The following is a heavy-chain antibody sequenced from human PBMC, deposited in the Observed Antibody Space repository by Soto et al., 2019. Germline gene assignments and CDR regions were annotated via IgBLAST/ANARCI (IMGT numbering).Heavy chain of an antibody. J-gene: IGHJ6*01. CDR1: GYTFTSYP. CDR2: IDAGNGNT. CDR3: ARAGYTYGSNYYGMEV. D-gene: IGHD5-18*01. V-gene: IGHV1-3*01. Sequence: ASVKVSCKASGYTFTSYPTHWVRQAPGQRLEWMGWIDAGNGNTKYSQKFRGRVTFTTDTSASTAYMDLRSLRSEDTAVYYCARAGYTYGSNYYGMEVWGQGTTVNVSS.